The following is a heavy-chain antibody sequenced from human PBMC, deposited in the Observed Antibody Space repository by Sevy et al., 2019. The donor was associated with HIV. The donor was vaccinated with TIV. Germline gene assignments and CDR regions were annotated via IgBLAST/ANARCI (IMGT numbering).Heavy chain of an antibody. D-gene: IGHD3-3*01. V-gene: IGHV3-23*01. J-gene: IGHJ6*04. CDR2: ISGSGGYT. CDR3: ATFLHYEFWSGPYSGMDV. Sequence: GGSLRLSCAASGFTFRSYAMSWVRQAPGKGLEWVSAISGSGGYTYYADSVKGRFTISRDNSKNTLYLQMHSLRAEDTGVYYCATFLHYEFWSGPYSGMDVWGKGTTVTVSS. CDR1: GFTFRSYA.